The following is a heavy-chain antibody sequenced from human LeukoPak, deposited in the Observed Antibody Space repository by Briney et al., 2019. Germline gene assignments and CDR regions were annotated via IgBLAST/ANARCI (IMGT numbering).Heavy chain of an antibody. CDR1: GGSISSYY. CDR3: ARITMFRGVAPSGYDYGMDV. V-gene: IGHV4-4*07. CDR2: IYTSGST. J-gene: IGHJ6*02. Sequence: SETLSLTCTVSGGSISSYYWSWIRQPAGKGLEWIGRIYTSGSTNYNPSLKSRVTMSVDTSKNQSSLKLSSVTAADTAVYYCARITMFRGVAPSGYDYGMDVWGQGTTVTVSS. D-gene: IGHD3-10*01.